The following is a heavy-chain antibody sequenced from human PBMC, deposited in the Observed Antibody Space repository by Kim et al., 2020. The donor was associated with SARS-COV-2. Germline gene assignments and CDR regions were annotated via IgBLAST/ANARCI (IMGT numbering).Heavy chain of an antibody. CDR3: ARVPSPITFGGVIRAGGGWFDP. Sequence: SVKVSCKASGGTFSSYAISWVRQAPGQGLEWMGGIIPIFGTANYAQKFQGRVTITADESTSTAYMELSSLRSEDTAVYYCARVPSPITFGGVIRAGGGWFDPWGQGTLVTVSS. D-gene: IGHD3-16*02. V-gene: IGHV1-69*13. CDR1: GGTFSSYA. J-gene: IGHJ5*02. CDR2: IIPIFGTA.